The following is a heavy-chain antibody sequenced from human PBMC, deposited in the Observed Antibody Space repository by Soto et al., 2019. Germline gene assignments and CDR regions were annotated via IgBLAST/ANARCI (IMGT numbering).Heavy chain of an antibody. D-gene: IGHD6-13*01. CDR2: ISGSGGST. CDR3: AKMGQMYSSSWAPFHY. CDR1: GFTFSSYA. V-gene: IGHV3-23*01. J-gene: IGHJ4*02. Sequence: GGSLRLSCAASGFTFSSYAMSWVRQAPGKGLEWVSAISGSGGSTYYADSVKGRFTISRDNSKNTLYLQMNSLRAEDTAVFYCAKMGQMYSSSWAPFHYWGQGTLVTVSS.